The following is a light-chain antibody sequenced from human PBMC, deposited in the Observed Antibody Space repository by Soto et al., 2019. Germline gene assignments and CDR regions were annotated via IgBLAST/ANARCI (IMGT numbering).Light chain of an antibody. CDR2: RDD. Sequence: QSVLTQPPSASVTPGQRVTISCSGSSSNIGSNYVYWYQQLPGTAPKLLIYRDDQRPSGVPDRFSGSKSGTSASLAISGLRSEDEADYHCAAWDDSQSVVFGGGTKLTVL. V-gene: IGLV1-47*01. CDR3: AAWDDSQSVV. CDR1: SSNIGSNY. J-gene: IGLJ2*01.